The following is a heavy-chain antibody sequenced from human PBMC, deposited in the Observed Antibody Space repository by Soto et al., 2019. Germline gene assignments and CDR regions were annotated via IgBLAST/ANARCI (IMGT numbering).Heavy chain of an antibody. CDR2: INPSGGST. CDR1: GYTFTSYY. V-gene: IGHV1-46*01. CDR3: ARYSSSWHFDY. J-gene: IGHJ4*02. D-gene: IGHD6-13*01. Sequence: ASVKVSCKASGYTFTSYYMHCVRQAPGQGLEWMGIINPSGGSTSYAQKFQGRVTMTRDTSTSTVYMELSSLRSEDTAVYYCARYSSSWHFDYWGQGTLVTVSS.